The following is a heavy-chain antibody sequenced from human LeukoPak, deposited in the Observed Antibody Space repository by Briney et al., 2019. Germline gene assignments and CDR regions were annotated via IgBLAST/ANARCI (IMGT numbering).Heavy chain of an antibody. CDR3: ARPAGGDNYFDY. V-gene: IGHV1-2*02. CDR2: INPNSGGT. CDR1: GYTFTGYY. Sequence: GASVKVSCKASGYTFTGYYMHWVRQAPGQGLEWMGWINPNSGGTNYAQKFQGRVTMTGDTSISTAYMELSRLRSDDTAVYYCARPAGGDNYFDYWGQGTLVTVSS. D-gene: IGHD2-2*01. J-gene: IGHJ4*02.